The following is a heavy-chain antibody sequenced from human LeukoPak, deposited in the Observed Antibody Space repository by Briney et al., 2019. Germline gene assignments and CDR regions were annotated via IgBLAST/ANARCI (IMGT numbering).Heavy chain of an antibody. CDR1: GGFFSDYY. D-gene: IGHD6-6*01. CDR3: VASSFFPPSY. Sequence: PSETLSLTCAVYGGFFSDYYWSWIRQAPGKGLGWIGEINHSGDTNYNPSPKSRVTISADTSKNQFSLNLTSVTAADTSVYFCVASSFFPPSYWGQGTLVTVSS. V-gene: IGHV4-34*01. CDR2: INHSGDT. J-gene: IGHJ4*02.